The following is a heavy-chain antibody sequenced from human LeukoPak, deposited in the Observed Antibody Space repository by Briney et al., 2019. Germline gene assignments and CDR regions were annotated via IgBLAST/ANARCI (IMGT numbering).Heavy chain of an antibody. Sequence: SQTLSLTCTVAGGSISSGSYYWSWIRQPAGKGLEGIGRIYNSGSTNYNPSLKSRVTISVDTSKNQFSLKLSSVTAADTAVYYCAKGKTLPHYYFDYWGQGTLVTVSS. J-gene: IGHJ4*02. V-gene: IGHV4-61*02. CDR2: IYNSGST. CDR1: GGSISSGSYY. CDR3: AKGKTLPHYYFDY.